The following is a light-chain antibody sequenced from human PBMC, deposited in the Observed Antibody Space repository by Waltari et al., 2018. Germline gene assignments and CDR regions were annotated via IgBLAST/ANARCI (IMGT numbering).Light chain of an antibody. CDR2: GTN. J-gene: IGLJ3*02. CDR3: AAWDDSLRAWV. V-gene: IGLV1-44*01. Sequence: QSVLTQPPSVSGTPGQRVTISCSGSSSNIGRDTVNWYRQLPGTAPKPPIYGTNQRPSGVPDRFSGSKSGTSASLAISGLQSDDEADYYCAAWDDSLRAWVFGGGTQLTVL. CDR1: SSNIGRDT.